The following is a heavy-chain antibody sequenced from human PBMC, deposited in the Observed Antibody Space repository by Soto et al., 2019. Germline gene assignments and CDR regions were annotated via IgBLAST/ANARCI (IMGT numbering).Heavy chain of an antibody. CDR1: VFTFSSYE. D-gene: IGHD2-2*01. Sequence: VGSLRLSCASSVFTFSSYEMNCVRHSPGKWLEWVSYISSSGGNTYYADSVKGRFTISRDNAKNSLYLQMNSLRAEDTGVYYCARSYCSSKSCLFDYLGQGTLVTVSS. CDR3: ARSYCSSKSCLFDY. CDR2: ISSSGGNT. J-gene: IGHJ4*02. V-gene: IGHV3-48*03.